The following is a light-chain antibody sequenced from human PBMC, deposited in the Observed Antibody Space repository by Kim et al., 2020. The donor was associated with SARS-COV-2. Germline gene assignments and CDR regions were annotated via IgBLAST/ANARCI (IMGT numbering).Light chain of an antibody. CDR3: QQYGSSPPYT. CDR2: GAA. J-gene: IGKJ2*01. Sequence: SPGERATLSCRASQSVSSSYLAWYQQKPGQAPRLLICGAASRATGIPDRFSGSGSGTDFTLTISRLGPEDFAVYYCQQYGSSPPYTFGQGTRLEI. V-gene: IGKV3-20*01. CDR1: QSVSSSY.